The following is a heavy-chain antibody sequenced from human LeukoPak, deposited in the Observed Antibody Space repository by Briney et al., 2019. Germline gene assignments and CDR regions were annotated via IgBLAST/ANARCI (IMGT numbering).Heavy chain of an antibody. CDR2: IYSGGST. CDR3: ARLLPAALEDY. Sequence: PGGSLRLSCAASGFTVSSNYMSWVRQAPGKGLEWVSVIYSGGSTYYADSAKGRFTISRDNSKNTLYLQMNSLRAEDTAVYYCARLLPAALEDYWGQGTLVTVSS. D-gene: IGHD2-2*01. CDR1: GFTVSSNY. V-gene: IGHV3-66*02. J-gene: IGHJ4*02.